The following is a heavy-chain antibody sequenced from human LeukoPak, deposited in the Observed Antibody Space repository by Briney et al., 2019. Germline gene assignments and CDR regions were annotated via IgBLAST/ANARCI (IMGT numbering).Heavy chain of an antibody. J-gene: IGHJ6*03. D-gene: IGHD3-3*01. Sequence: GGSLRLSCEASGFIFIHFWMSWVRQAPGKGLEWVASIRQDGSERYYVDSVKGRFNISRDNAKNSLYLQVNSLRVEDTAIYYCARQNLYYDFWSGYSRDYYYMHVWGKGTTVTVSS. CDR2: IRQDGSER. CDR1: GFIFIHFW. CDR3: ARQNLYYDFWSGYSRDYYYMHV. V-gene: IGHV3-7*01.